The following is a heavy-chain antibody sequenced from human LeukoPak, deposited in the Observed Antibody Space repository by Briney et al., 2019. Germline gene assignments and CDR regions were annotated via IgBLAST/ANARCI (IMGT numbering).Heavy chain of an antibody. J-gene: IGHJ4*02. Sequence: QAGGSLRLSCTASGFTFRNYGMHWVRQAPGKGLEWLSYVSSSSATIYYADSVKGRFTISRDNGKNTLYLQMNSLRAEDTALYYCAKWDYDDSGYPFFDFWGQGTLVTVSS. D-gene: IGHD3-22*01. CDR3: AKWDYDDSGYPFFDF. CDR1: GFTFRNYG. V-gene: IGHV3-48*04. CDR2: VSSSSATI.